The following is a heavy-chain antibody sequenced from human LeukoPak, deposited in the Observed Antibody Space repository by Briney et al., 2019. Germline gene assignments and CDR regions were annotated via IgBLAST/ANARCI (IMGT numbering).Heavy chain of an antibody. CDR2: IKSKTDGGTT. D-gene: IGHD4-17*01. CDR1: GFTFSNAW. Sequence: GGSLRLSCAASGFTFSNAWMIWVRQAPGKGLEWVGRIKSKTDGGTTDYAAPVKGRFTISRDDSKNTLYLQMNSLKTEDTAVYYCTTDPPYGDYVGRVSYGMDVWGQGTTVTVSS. CDR3: TTDPPYGDYVGRVSYGMDV. V-gene: IGHV3-15*01. J-gene: IGHJ6*02.